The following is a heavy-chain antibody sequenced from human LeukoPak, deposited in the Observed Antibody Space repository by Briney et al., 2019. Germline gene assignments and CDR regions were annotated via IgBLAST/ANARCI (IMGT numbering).Heavy chain of an antibody. CDR1: RFSLSTSGVG. CDR2: IYWNDDK. V-gene: IGHV2-5*01. J-gene: IGHJ3*02. CDR3: AHSGTVTTPHDAFDI. Sequence: SGPTLVNPTQTLTLTCTFSRFSLSTSGVGVGWIRQPPGKALEWLALIYWNDDKRYSPSLKSRLTITKDTSKNQVVLTMTNMDPVDTATYYCAHSGTVTTPHDAFDIWGQGTMVTVSS. D-gene: IGHD4-17*01.